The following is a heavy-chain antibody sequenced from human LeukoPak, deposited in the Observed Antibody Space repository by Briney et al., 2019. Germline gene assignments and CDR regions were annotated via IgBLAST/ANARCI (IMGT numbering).Heavy chain of an antibody. CDR1: GFTFSSYW. J-gene: IGHJ6*02. CDR2: IKQDGSEK. V-gene: IGHV3-7*05. Sequence: GRSLRLSCAASGFTFSSYWMSWVSQAPGKGLEWGANIKQDGSEKYYVDSVKGRFTISRDNAKNSLYLQMTSLRAEDTAVYYCARDRDYDGGMDVWGQGTTVTVSS. CDR3: ARDRDYDGGMDV. D-gene: IGHD4-17*01.